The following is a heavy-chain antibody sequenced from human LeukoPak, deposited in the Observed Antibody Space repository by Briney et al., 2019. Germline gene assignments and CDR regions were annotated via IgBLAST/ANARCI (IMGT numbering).Heavy chain of an antibody. V-gene: IGHV1-24*01. D-gene: IGHD2-2*01. J-gene: IGHJ5*02. CDR2: FDPEDGET. Sequence: ASVKVSCKVSGYTLTELSMHWVRQAPGKGLEWMGGFDPEDGETIYAQKFQGRLTMTEDTSTDTAYMELSSLRSEDTAVYYCARGGRYQLLFWDWFDPWGQGTLVTVSS. CDR3: ARGGRYQLLFWDWFDP. CDR1: GYTLTELS.